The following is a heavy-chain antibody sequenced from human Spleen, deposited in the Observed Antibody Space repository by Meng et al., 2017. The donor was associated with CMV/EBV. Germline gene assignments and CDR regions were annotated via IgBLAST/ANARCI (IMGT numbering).Heavy chain of an antibody. CDR2: IRYDGSNK. Sequence: GESLKISCAASGFSFSSYGMHWVRQAPGKGLEWVAFIRYDGSNKYYADSVKGRFTISRDNSKNTLYLQMNSLRAEDTAVYYCATPLLPPSYCSSTSCYGAYYGMDVWGQGTTVTVSS. J-gene: IGHJ6*02. CDR3: ATPLLPPSYCSSTSCYGAYYGMDV. V-gene: IGHV3-30*02. CDR1: GFSFSSYG. D-gene: IGHD2-2*01.